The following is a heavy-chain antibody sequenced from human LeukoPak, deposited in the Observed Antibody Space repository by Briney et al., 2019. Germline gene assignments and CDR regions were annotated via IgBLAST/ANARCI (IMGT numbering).Heavy chain of an antibody. Sequence: PGGSLRLSCAASGFTFSSYAMSWVRQAPGKGLEWVSAISGSGGSTYSADSVKGRFTISRDNSKNTLYLQMNSLRAEDTAVYYCAIPPYSSGWYYFDYWGQGTLVTVSS. CDR1: GFTFSSYA. CDR2: ISGSGGST. CDR3: AIPPYSSGWYYFDY. V-gene: IGHV3-23*01. D-gene: IGHD6-19*01. J-gene: IGHJ4*02.